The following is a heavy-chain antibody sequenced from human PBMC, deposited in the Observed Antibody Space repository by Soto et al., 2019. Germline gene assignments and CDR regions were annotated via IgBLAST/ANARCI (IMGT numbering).Heavy chain of an antibody. CDR1: GFTFTSSA. V-gene: IGHV1-58*02. D-gene: IGHD2-2*02. J-gene: IGHJ3*02. CDR2: IVVGSGNT. Sequence: SVKVPCKASGFTFTSSAMQWVRQARGQRLERIGWIVVGSGNTNYAQKFQERVSITRDMSTRTAYMELSSLRSEDTAVYYCARDPLVVVPAAIGPIPRPPITRGDAFDIWGQGTRVTVSS. CDR3: ARDPLVVVPAAIGPIPRPPITRGDAFDI.